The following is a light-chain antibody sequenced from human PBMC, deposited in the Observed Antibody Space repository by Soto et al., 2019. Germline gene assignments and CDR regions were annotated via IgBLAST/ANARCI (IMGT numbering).Light chain of an antibody. J-gene: IGKJ4*01. CDR1: RSISSSS. CDR3: QQYGSSPLP. V-gene: IGKV3-20*01. CDR2: DAS. Sequence: EIVLTQSPGTLSMSPGERATLSCRASRSISSSSLAWYQQKPGQAPRLLIFDASTRATGIPDRFSGSGSGADFTLPISRLEPADFAVYFCQQYGSSPLPFGGGTKVEIK.